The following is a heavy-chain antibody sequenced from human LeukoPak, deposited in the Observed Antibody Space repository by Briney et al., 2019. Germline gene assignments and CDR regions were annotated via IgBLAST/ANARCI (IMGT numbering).Heavy chain of an antibody. D-gene: IGHD2-2*01. V-gene: IGHV5-51*01. CDR2: IYPGDSDT. J-gene: IGHJ4*02. CDR3: ARRGYCSSTSCPGVFDY. Sequence: GESLKISCKGSGYSFTSYWIGWVRQMPGKGLEWVGIIYPGDSDTRYSPSFQGQVTISADKSISTAYLQWSSLKASDTAMYYCARRGYCSSTSCPGVFDYWGQGTLVTVSS. CDR1: GYSFTSYW.